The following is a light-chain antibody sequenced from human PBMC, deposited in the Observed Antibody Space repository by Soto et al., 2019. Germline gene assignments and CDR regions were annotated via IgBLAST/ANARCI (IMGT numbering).Light chain of an antibody. CDR3: QQYGTLIT. CDR2: GAS. V-gene: IGKV3-20*01. J-gene: IGKJ5*01. Sequence: EIVLTQSPGTLSLSPGERATLSCRASQSVSSSYLAWYQRKPGQAPRLLIYGASSRATGIPDRFSGSGSGTDFTHTISRLEPEDFAVYYCQQYGTLITFGQGTRLEIK. CDR1: QSVSSSY.